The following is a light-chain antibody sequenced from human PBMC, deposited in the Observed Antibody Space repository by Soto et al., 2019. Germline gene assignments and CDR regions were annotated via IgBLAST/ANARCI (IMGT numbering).Light chain of an antibody. CDR1: QSLSTN. J-gene: IGKJ2*01. V-gene: IGKV3-15*01. Sequence: EIEMTQSPATLPVSPGERATLSCRASQSLSTNLAWYQQKPGQAPRLLIYGASTRAPGFPARFPGSGSGTEFTLTIRSLQSEDFAVYYCQQYNDWPSTTFGQGTKREIK. CDR3: QQYNDWPSTT. CDR2: GAS.